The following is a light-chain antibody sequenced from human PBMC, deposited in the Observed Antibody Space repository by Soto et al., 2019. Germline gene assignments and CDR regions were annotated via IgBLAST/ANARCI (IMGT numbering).Light chain of an antibody. CDR1: QSVSSN. CDR3: QQYNNWPPLT. CDR2: GAS. Sequence: EIVMTQSPATLSVSPGERATLSCRASQSVSSNLAWYQQKPGQAPRLLIYGASTRATGIPARFSGSGSGTEFTLTISRLQSEDFAVYYCQQYNNWPPLTFSGGTTVEIK. J-gene: IGKJ4*01. V-gene: IGKV3-15*01.